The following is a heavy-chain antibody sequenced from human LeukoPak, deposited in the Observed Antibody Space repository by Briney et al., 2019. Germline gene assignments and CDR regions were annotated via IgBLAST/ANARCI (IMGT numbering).Heavy chain of an antibody. Sequence: PGGSLRLSCAASGFTFSNYGMSWVRQAPGKGLEWVSVISGSGGSTYYADSVKGRFTISRDNSKNTLYLQMNSLRAEDTAVYKCAKTTYCGADCYSWYFDYWGQGTLVTVSS. J-gene: IGHJ4*02. V-gene: IGHV3-23*01. CDR1: GFTFSNYG. CDR3: AKTTYCGADCYSWYFDY. CDR2: ISGSGGST. D-gene: IGHD2-21*02.